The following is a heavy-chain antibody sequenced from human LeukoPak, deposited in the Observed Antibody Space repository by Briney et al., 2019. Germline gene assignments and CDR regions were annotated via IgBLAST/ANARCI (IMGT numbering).Heavy chain of an antibody. Sequence: GASVKVSCKASGYTFTSYGISWVRQAPGQGREWMGWIRAHNGNTKNAQKVQGRVTMTTDTSTRTAYMELRSLRSDDTAVYYCARDRGYSGYAEYYFDYWGQGTLVTVSS. D-gene: IGHD5-12*01. CDR3: ARDRGYSGYAEYYFDY. V-gene: IGHV1-18*01. J-gene: IGHJ4*02. CDR2: IRAHNGNT. CDR1: GYTFTSYG.